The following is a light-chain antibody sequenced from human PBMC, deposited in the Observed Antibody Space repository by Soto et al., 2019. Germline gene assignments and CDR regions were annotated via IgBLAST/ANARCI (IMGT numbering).Light chain of an antibody. CDR1: QSVSSY. V-gene: IGKV3-11*01. CDR2: DAS. CDR3: QQRSNWPPWT. Sequence: EIVLTQSPATLSLSPGERATLSCRASQSVSSYLAWYQQKPGQAPRLLIYDASNRATGIPARFSGSGSGTDFTLTISSLEPEDFAVYYCQQRSNWPPWTFGQGTKLEIE. J-gene: IGKJ2*02.